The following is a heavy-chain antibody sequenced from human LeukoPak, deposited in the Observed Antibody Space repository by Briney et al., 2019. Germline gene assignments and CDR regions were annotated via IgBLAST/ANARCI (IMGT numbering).Heavy chain of an antibody. D-gene: IGHD2-2*01. V-gene: IGHV3-48*03. J-gene: IGHJ4*02. CDR1: GFTFSSYE. CDR3: ARRYCSSTSCYADY. CDR2: ISSSGSTI. Sequence: GGSLRLSCAASGFTFSSYEMNWVRQAPGKGLEWVSYISSSGSTIYYADSVKGRFTISRDNAKNSLYLQMNSLRAGDTAVYYCARRYCSSTSCYADYWGQGTLVTVSS.